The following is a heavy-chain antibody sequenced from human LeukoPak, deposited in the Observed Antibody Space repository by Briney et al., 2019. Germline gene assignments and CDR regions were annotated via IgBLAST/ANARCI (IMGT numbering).Heavy chain of an antibody. Sequence: RRGSVKVSCKASGYRFSNFGITWVRQAPGQGLEWLGWISGYKSVTKYAQNFQGRVTMTTDTSTSTAYMELGSLRSDDTAVYYCARDEAVSFWLGRIESLHVWGPGTMVIVSS. D-gene: IGHD3-3*01. J-gene: IGHJ3*01. CDR1: GYRFSNFG. CDR2: ISGYKSVT. V-gene: IGHV1-18*04. CDR3: ARDEAVSFWLGRIESLHV.